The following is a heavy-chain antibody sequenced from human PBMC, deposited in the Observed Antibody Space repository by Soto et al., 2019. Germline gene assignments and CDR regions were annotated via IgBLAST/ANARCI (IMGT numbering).Heavy chain of an antibody. CDR1: GFSLSTSGMC. CDR2: IDWDDDK. J-gene: IGHJ6*02. V-gene: IGHV2-70*01. CDR3: ARIRSECGSYSNAYYCYGMDV. D-gene: IGHD1-26*01. Sequence: SGPTLVNPTQTLTLTCTFSGFSLSTSGMCVSWIRQPPGKALEWLALIDWDDDKYYSTSLKTRLTISKDTSKNQVVLTMTNMDPVDTATYYCARIRSECGSYSNAYYCYGMDVWGQGTTVTGSS.